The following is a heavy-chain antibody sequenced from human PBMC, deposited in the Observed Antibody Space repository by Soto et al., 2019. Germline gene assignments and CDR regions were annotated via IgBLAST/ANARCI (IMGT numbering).Heavy chain of an antibody. CDR3: ARKGYREYFDY. Sequence: PSETLSLTCTVSGGSIRSYYWSWIRQPPGKGLEWIGYIYYSGSTNYNPSLKSRVTISVDTSKNQFSLKLSSVTAADTAVYYCARKGYREYFDYWGQGTLVTVS. J-gene: IGHJ4*02. V-gene: IGHV4-59*01. CDR1: GGSIRSYY. CDR2: IYYSGST. D-gene: IGHD3-16*02.